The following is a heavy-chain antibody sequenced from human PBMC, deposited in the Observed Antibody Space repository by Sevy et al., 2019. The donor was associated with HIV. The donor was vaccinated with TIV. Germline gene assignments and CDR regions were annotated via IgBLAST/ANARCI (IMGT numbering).Heavy chain of an antibody. J-gene: IGHJ4*02. CDR3: SKCPASYSTYYYDY. CDR1: GFTFNIYA. V-gene: IGHV3-23*01. D-gene: IGHD2-15*01. CDR2: ISDRGDTT. Sequence: GGSLRLSCAVSGFTFNIYAMSWVRQTPGKGLEWVSAISDRGDTTYYADSVKGRFTISRDNSKNTLFLQMNSLRADDTALYAGSKCPASYSTYYYDYWGQGTLVTVSS.